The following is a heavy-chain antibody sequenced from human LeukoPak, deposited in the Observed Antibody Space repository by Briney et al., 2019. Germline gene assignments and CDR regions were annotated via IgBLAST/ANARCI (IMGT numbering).Heavy chain of an antibody. CDR2: INHRGGA. CDR1: GGSFTDHY. V-gene: IGHV4-34*01. Sequence: PSETLSLTCAVLGGSFTDHYWSWVRQPSGKGLEWIGDINHRGGANYNPSLKSRVTISVDTSKNQFSLKLSSVTAADTAVYYCARVLHGMDVWGQGTTVTVSS. CDR3: ARVLHGMDV. J-gene: IGHJ6*02.